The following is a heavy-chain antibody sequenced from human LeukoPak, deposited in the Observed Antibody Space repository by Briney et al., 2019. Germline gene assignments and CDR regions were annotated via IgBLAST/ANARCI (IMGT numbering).Heavy chain of an antibody. CDR3: AKYRYYYDSSGLNWYFDL. CDR2: IIASGGTT. V-gene: IGHV3-23*01. J-gene: IGHJ2*01. CDR1: GFPFSSYA. Sequence: GGSLRLSCAASGFPFSSYAMSWFRQTPGKGLEWVSSIIASGGTTYYADSVKGRFTISRDNSKNTLYLQMNSLRAEDTAVYYCAKYRYYYDSSGLNWYFDLWGRGTLVTVSS. D-gene: IGHD3-22*01.